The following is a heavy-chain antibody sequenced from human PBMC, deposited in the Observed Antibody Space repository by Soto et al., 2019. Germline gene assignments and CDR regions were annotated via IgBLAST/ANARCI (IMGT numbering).Heavy chain of an antibody. CDR3: ARDEAIFGVVTHYYYGMDV. CDR2: IRYDGSNK. D-gene: IGHD3-3*01. CDR1: GFTFSSYG. Sequence: PVGSLRLSCAASGFTFSSYGIHWVRQAPGKGLEWVAVIRYDGSNKYYADSVKGRFTISRDNSKNTLYLQMNSLRAEGTAVYYCARDEAIFGVVTHYYYGMDVWGQGTTVTVSS. J-gene: IGHJ6*02. V-gene: IGHV3-33*01.